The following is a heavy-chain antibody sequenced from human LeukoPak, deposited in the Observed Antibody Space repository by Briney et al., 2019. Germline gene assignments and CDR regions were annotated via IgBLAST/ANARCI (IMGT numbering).Heavy chain of an antibody. CDR2: INHSGST. CDR3: ARGYYDFWSGYYTRWFDP. CDR1: GGSFSGYY. J-gene: IGHJ5*02. D-gene: IGHD3-3*01. Sequence: SETLSLTCAVYGGSFSGYYWSWIRQPPGKGLEWIGEINHSGSTNYNPSLKSRVTISVDTSKNQFSLKLSSVTAADTAVYYCARGYYDFWSGYYTRWFDPWGQGTLVTVSS. V-gene: IGHV4-34*01.